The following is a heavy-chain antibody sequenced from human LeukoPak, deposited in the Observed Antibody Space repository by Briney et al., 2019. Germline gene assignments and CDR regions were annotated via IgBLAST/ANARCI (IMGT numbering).Heavy chain of an antibody. V-gene: IGHV3-74*01. J-gene: IGHJ4*02. Sequence: PGGSLRLSCAASGFTLSSYWMHWVRRAPGKGLVWVSRSNSDGSTTNYADSVKGRFTISRDNAQNTLHLQMNGLRAEDTAVYYCVRGPYSGWTGFDYWGQGALVTVSS. D-gene: IGHD5-12*01. CDR2: SNSDGSTT. CDR3: VRGPYSGWTGFDY. CDR1: GFTLSSYW.